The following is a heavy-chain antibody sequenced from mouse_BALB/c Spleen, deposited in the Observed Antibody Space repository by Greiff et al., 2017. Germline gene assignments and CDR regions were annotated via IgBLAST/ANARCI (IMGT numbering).Heavy chain of an antibody. CDR3: ARSGYGYDDNLDY. V-gene: IGHV14-3*02. D-gene: IGHD2-14*01. CDR1: GFNIKDTY. Sequence: EVMLVESGAELVKPGASVKLSCTASGFNIKDTYMHWVKQRPEQGLEWIGRIDPANGNTKYAPKFQGKATITADTSSNTAYLQLSSLTSEDTAVYYCARSGYGYDDNLDYWGQGTTLTVSS. J-gene: IGHJ2*01. CDR2: IDPANGNT.